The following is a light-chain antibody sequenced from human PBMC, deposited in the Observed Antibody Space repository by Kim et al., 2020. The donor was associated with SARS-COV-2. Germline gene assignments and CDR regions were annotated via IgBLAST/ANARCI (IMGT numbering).Light chain of an antibody. CDR1: KLGDKY. CDR2: QDS. Sequence: SYELTQPPSVSVSPGQTASITCSGDKLGDKYACWYQQKPGQSPVLVIYQDSKRPSGIPERFPGSNSGNTATLTISGTQAMDEADYYCQAWDSSTNYVFG. V-gene: IGLV3-1*01. J-gene: IGLJ1*01. CDR3: QAWDSSTNYV.